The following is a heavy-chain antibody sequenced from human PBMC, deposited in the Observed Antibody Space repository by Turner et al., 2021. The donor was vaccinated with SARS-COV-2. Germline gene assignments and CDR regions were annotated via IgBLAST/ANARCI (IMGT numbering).Heavy chain of an antibody. D-gene: IGHD3-16*01. J-gene: IGHJ5*02. V-gene: IGHV4-34*01. CDR1: GGSFSGYF. CDR2: INDRGAT. Sequence: QVQLQQSGAGLLKPSESLSLTCTVFGGSFSGYFWSWIRQSPGKGLEWIGEINDRGATNYNPSLKSRVSRSVDTSKNQFSLKVTSVTAADTAVYYCARRPYVRMSHLVLGRWFDPWGQGTLVTVSS. CDR3: ARRPYVRMSHLVLGRWFDP.